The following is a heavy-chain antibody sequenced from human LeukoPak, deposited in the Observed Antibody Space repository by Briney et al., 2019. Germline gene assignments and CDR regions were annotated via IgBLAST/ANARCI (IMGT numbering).Heavy chain of an antibody. D-gene: IGHD1-26*01. Sequence: GGSLRLSCAASGFILSNYNMKWVRQAPGKGLEWVAFISISGTYITYADSVKGRFTISRDNAKNSLYLQMNSLRAEDTAVYSCARDLSATARAYDYRGQGTLVTVSS. J-gene: IGHJ4*02. CDR2: ISISGTYI. CDR3: ARDLSATARAYDY. CDR1: GFILSNYN. V-gene: IGHV3-21*01.